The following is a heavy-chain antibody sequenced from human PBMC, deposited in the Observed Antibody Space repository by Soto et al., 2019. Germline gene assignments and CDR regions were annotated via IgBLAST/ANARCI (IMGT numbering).Heavy chain of an antibody. CDR3: ARQDTAMANSSYYGMDV. CDR2: IYYSGST. J-gene: IGHJ6*02. D-gene: IGHD5-18*01. V-gene: IGHV4-59*08. CDR1: GGSISSYY. Sequence: SETLSLTCTVSGGSISSYYWSWIRQPPGKGLEWIGYIYYSGSTNYNPSLKSRVTISVDTSKNQFSLKLSSVTAADTAVYYCARQDTAMANSSYYGMDVWGQGTTVT.